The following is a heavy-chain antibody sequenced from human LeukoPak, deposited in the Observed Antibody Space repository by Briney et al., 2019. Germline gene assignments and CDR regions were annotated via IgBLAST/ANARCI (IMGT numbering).Heavy chain of an antibody. CDR1: GFTFSNYR. Sequence: PGGSLRLSCAASGFTFSNYRMNWVRQAPGKGLEWVSSVSSSSSYIYYADSVKGRFTISRDNAKNSLYLQMNSLRAEDTAVYYCAKGSYSSGWYESDYWGQGTLVTVSS. V-gene: IGHV3-21*01. CDR2: VSSSSSYI. J-gene: IGHJ4*02. CDR3: AKGSYSSGWYESDY. D-gene: IGHD6-19*01.